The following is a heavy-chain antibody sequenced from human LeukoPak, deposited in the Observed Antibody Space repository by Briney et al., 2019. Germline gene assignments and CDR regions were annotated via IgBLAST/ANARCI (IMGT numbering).Heavy chain of an antibody. V-gene: IGHV1-69*06. Sequence: ASVKVSCKASGYTFTGYYMHWVRQAPGQGLEWMGGIIPIFGTANYAQKFQGRVTITADKSTTTAYMELSSLRSEDTAVYYCGGSHYYYSYTDVWGKGTTVSVSS. CDR3: GGSHYYYSYTDV. CDR1: GYTFTGYY. D-gene: IGHD2-15*01. J-gene: IGHJ6*03. CDR2: IIPIFGTA.